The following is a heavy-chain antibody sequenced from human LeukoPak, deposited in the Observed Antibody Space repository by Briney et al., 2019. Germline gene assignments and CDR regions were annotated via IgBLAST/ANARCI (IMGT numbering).Heavy chain of an antibody. CDR2: IFWNDFK. J-gene: IGHJ6*03. Sequence: SGPTLVKPTQTLTLTCTFSGFSLSTSGVGVGWIRQPPGKALEWLALIFWNDFKRYSPSLKSRLTITKDTSKNQVVLTLTNMDPVDTATYSCARWTMVRGDDFYYMDVWGKGTTVTISS. CDR1: GFSLSTSGVG. CDR3: ARWTMVRGDDFYYMDV. D-gene: IGHD3-10*01. V-gene: IGHV2-5*01.